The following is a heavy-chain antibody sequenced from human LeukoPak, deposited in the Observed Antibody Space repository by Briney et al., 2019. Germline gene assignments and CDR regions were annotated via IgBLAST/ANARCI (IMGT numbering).Heavy chain of an antibody. CDR2: IYYSGST. CDR1: GGSISSSSYY. V-gene: IGHV4-39*01. J-gene: IGHJ6*02. D-gene: IGHD3-10*01. Sequence: SETLSLTCTVSGGSISSSSYYWGWIRQPPGKGLEWIGSIYYSGSTYYNPSLKSRVTISVDTSKNQFSLKLSSVTAADTAVYYCARILWLDYYCYGMDVWGQGTTVTVSS. CDR3: ARILWLDYYCYGMDV.